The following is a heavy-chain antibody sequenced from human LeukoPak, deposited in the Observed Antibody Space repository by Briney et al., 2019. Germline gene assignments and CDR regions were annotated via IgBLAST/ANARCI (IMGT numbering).Heavy chain of an antibody. CDR2: ISGSSGST. J-gene: IGHJ4*02. CDR1: GFTIRINY. V-gene: IGHV3-23*01. Sequence: GGSLRLSCAASGFTIRINYMSWVRQAPGKGLEWVSAISGSSGSTYYADSVKGRFTISRDNSKNTLYLQMNSLRAEDTAVYYCAKVTYGSGTYGAFDYWGQGTLVTVSS. D-gene: IGHD3-10*01. CDR3: AKVTYGSGTYGAFDY.